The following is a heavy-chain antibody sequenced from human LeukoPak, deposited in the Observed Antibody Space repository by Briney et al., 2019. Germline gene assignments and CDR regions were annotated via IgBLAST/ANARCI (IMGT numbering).Heavy chain of an antibody. Sequence: SETLSLTCTVSGGSISSGGYYWSWIRQHPGKGLEWIGYIYYSGSTYYNPSLKSRVTISVDTSKNQFSLKLSSVTAADTAVYYCARETTVTTPDTFDIWGQGTMVTVSS. CDR2: IYYSGST. J-gene: IGHJ3*02. CDR3: ARETTVTTPDTFDI. CDR1: GGSISSGGYY. D-gene: IGHD4-17*01. V-gene: IGHV4-31*03.